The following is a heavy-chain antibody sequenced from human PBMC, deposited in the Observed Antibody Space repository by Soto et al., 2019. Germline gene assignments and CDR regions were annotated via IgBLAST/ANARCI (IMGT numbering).Heavy chain of an antibody. J-gene: IGHJ4*02. Sequence: EVRVMESGGGLVKPGGSLKLSCTASGFTFSSHNFNWVRQAPGKGLEWISSISSRSNDLFYGDSIKGRFTVSRDDAKNTVFLHMNSLRVEDTAVYYCARAFCSGVRCPSDSLGQGALVTVSS. V-gene: IGHV3-21*01. CDR2: ISSRSNDL. CDR1: GFTFSSHN. D-gene: IGHD2-15*01. CDR3: ARAFCSGVRCPSDS.